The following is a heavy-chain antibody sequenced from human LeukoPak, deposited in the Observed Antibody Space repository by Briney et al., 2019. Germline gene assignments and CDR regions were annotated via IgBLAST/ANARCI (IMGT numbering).Heavy chain of an antibody. D-gene: IGHD3-10*01. J-gene: IGHJ4*02. Sequence: GGSLRLSCAASGFTFSDYYMSWIRQAPGKGLEWVSYISSSSPTMYYADSVKGRFSISRDNVKNSLYLQMNSLRAEDTAMYYCAREYTSGSYYIDYWGQGTLVTVSS. CDR3: AREYTSGSYYIDY. CDR1: GFTFSDYY. CDR2: ISSSSPTM. V-gene: IGHV3-11*01.